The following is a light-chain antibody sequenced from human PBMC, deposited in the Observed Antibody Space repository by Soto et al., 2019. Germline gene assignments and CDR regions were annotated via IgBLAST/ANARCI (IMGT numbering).Light chain of an antibody. Sequence: QSALTQPASVSGSPGQSITISCTGTSSDVGGYNYVSWYQHHPGKAPKLMVYEVSNRPSGVSNRFSGSKSGNTASLTISGLQAEDEAEYYCSSYTGISTVVFGGGTKPTVL. CDR3: SSYTGISTVV. CDR2: EVS. CDR1: SSDVGGYNY. J-gene: IGLJ2*01. V-gene: IGLV2-14*01.